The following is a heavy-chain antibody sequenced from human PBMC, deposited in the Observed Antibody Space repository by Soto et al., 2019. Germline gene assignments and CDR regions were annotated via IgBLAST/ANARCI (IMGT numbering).Heavy chain of an antibody. V-gene: IGHV4-34*01. J-gene: IGHJ5*02. CDR2: INHRGGA. Sequence: SETLSLTCSAHNGSFTDYFWTWSRRSPGKGLEWIGEINHRGGATYNPSLRSRVTISIDTSKNHFSLSLRSLTAADTAVYYCVARGMTYDFLSGPHPFDPWGHGTLVTVSS. CDR3: VARGMTYDFLSGPHPFDP. D-gene: IGHD3-3*01. CDR1: NGSFTDYF.